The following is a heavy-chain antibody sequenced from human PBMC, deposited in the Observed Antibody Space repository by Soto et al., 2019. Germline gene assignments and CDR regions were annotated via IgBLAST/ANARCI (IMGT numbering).Heavy chain of an antibody. CDR1: GGSITQGGLS. V-gene: IGHV4-30-2*06. D-gene: IGHD5-12*01. CDR2: IGHLENT. Sequence: QLRLQESGSGVVRTSETLSLTCTVSGGSITQGGLSWSWIRQSPGKGLEWIGYIGHLENTYFHPTFKSRLTMAIDRSKNQFSLNLSSVTAADRAVYYCARGGGNDPFDSWGLVVLVSVSS. CDR3: ARGGGNDPFDS. J-gene: IGHJ4*02.